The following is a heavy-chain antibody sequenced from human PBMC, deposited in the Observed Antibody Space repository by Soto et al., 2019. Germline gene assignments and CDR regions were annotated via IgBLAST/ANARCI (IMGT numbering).Heavy chain of an antibody. D-gene: IGHD6-19*01. CDR1: GYSISSGLY. V-gene: IGHV4-38-2*02. Sequence: PSETLSLTCTVSGYSISSGLYGGWIRQPPGKGPEWIASIYHGGTTFYNPSLKSRVTVSVDKSKNQFYLKLRSVTAADTAVYYCAKAYVRVVAGSTFDYWGHGTLVTVSS. CDR3: AKAYVRVVAGSTFDY. J-gene: IGHJ4*01. CDR2: IYHGGTT.